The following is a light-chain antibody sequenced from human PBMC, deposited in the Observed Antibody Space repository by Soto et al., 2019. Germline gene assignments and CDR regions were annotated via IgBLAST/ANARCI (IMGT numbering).Light chain of an antibody. CDR1: QSVNSK. J-gene: IGKJ4*01. Sequence: ELVITQSPAILSVSPRERVSLSFRASQSVNSKLAWYQQKPGQAPRLLIYGASTRATGIPARFSGSGPGTDVTLTISRLEPEDSAVYYCQQYVSIPLTFGGGTKVDIK. V-gene: IGKV3-15*01. CDR2: GAS. CDR3: QQYVSIPLT.